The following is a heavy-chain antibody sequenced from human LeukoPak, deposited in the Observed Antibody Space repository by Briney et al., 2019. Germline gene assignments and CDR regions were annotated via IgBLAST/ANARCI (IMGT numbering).Heavy chain of an antibody. J-gene: IGHJ4*02. D-gene: IGHD1-20*01. CDR2: IYTSGST. V-gene: IGHV4-4*09. CDR3: AGTNWNFDY. Sequence: SETLSLTCTVSGGSISSYYWSWIRQPPGKGLEWIGYIYTSGSTNYNPSLESRVTISVDTSKNQFSLKLSSVTAADTAVYYCAGTNWNFDYWGQGTLVTVSS. CDR1: GGSISSYY.